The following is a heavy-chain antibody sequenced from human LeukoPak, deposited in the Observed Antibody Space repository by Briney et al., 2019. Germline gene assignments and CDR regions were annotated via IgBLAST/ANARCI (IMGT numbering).Heavy chain of an antibody. CDR3: ARVNGGVPAY. CDR1: GGSFSGYY. CDR2: IYYSGST. J-gene: IGHJ4*02. D-gene: IGHD3-3*01. V-gene: IGHV4-31*11. Sequence: SETLSLTCAVYGGSFSGYYWSWIRQHPGKGLEWIGYIYYSGSTYYNPSLKSRVTISVDTSKNQFSLKLSSVTAADTAVYYCARVNGGVPAYWGQGTLVTVSS.